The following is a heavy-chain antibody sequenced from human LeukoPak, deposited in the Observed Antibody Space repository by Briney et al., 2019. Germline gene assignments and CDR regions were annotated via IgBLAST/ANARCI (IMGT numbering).Heavy chain of an antibody. CDR1: GGSISSYY. D-gene: IGHD3-10*01. Sequence: SETLSLTCTVSGGSISSYYWSWIRQPPGKGLEWIGYIYYSGSTNYNPSLKSRVTISVDTSKNQFSLKLSSVTAADTAVYYCARLGTDYYGSGIHPRGQGTLVTVSS. V-gene: IGHV4-59*08. CDR2: IYYSGST. CDR3: ARLGTDYYGSGIHP. J-gene: IGHJ5*02.